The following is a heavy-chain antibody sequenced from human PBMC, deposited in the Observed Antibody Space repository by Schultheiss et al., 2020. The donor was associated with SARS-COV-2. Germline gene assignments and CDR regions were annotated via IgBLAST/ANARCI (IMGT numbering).Heavy chain of an antibody. CDR3: AHRPLIAFAFDI. V-gene: IGHV2-5*02. CDR2: IYWDDDK. D-gene: IGHD2-21*01. Sequence: SGPTXVKPTETLTLTCTFSGFSLSTSGVGVGWIRQPPGKALEWLALIYWDDDKRYSPSLKSRLTITKDTSKNQVVLTMTNMDPVDTATYYCAHRPLIAFAFDIWGQGTMVTVS. J-gene: IGHJ3*02. CDR1: GFSLSTSGVG.